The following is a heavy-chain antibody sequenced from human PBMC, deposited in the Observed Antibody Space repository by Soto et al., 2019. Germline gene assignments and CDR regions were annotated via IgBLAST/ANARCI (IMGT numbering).Heavy chain of an antibody. CDR1: GFTFGDYA. V-gene: IGHV3-49*04. D-gene: IGHD2-15*01. CDR3: TSRDCSGGSCYPAPYYYGMDV. CDR2: IRSKAYGGTT. J-gene: IGHJ6*02. Sequence: GSLRLSCIASGFTFGDYAMSWVRQAPGKGLEWVGFIRSKAYGGTTEYAASVKGRFTISRDDSKSIAYLQMNSLKTEDTAVYYCTSRDCSGGSCYPAPYYYGMDVWGQGTTVTVSS.